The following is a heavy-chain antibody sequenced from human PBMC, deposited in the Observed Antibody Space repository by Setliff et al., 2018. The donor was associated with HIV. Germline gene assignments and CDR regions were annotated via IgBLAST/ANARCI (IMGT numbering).Heavy chain of an antibody. CDR2: IRGYDEAT. V-gene: IGHV3-23*01. J-gene: IGHJ4*02. Sequence: GGSLRLSCAASGFTFSSFAMNWVRQAPGKGLEWVTTIRGYDEATHYTDSVKGRFTISRDISRNTLYLQMNSLRVEDTAVYYCAKVGSSGYYEMCDYWGQGTLVTVSS. CDR1: GFTFSSFA. CDR3: AKVGSSGYYEMCDY. D-gene: IGHD5-12*01.